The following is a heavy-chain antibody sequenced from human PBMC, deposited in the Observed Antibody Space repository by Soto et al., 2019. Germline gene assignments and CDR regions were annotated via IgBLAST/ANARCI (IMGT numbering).Heavy chain of an antibody. V-gene: IGHV6-1*01. D-gene: IGHD3-16*01. CDR1: GGSVSSNSAA. Sequence: PSQTLSLTCAISGGSVSSNSAAWNWIRQSPSRGLEWLGRTYYRSKWYNDYAVSVKSRITINPDTSKNQFSLQLNSVTPEDTAVYYCARGVGTGIWGSFVNWGQGTLVTVSS. CDR3: ARGVGTGIWGSFVN. CDR2: TYYRSKWYN. J-gene: IGHJ4*02.